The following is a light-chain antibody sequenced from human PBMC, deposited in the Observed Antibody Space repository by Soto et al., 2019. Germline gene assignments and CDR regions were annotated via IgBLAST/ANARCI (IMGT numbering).Light chain of an antibody. CDR1: SSDIGSYDH. CDR3: ISYTDRQSYL. CDR2: AVS. Sequence: QSALTQPASVSGSPGQSITISCSGTSSDIGSYDHVAWYQQFPGKSPKLIIYAVSDRPSRVSDRFSGSKSGISASLTISGLQTEDEADYYCISYTDRQSYLFGTGTKVTAL. V-gene: IGLV2-14*03. J-gene: IGLJ1*01.